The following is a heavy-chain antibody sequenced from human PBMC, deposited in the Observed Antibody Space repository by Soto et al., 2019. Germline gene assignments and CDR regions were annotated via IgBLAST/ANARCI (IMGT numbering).Heavy chain of an antibody. CDR3: ASSLGYSCVLGAFGI. CDR2: IDPSDSYT. J-gene: IGHJ3*02. CDR1: GYSFTSYW. D-gene: IGHD5-18*01. Sequence: GESLKISCKGSGYSFTSYWISWVRQMPGKGLEWMGRIDPSDSYTNYSPSFQGHVTISADKSISTAYLQWSSLKASDTAMYYCASSLGYSCVLGAFGIWGQGTMVTVSS. V-gene: IGHV5-10-1*01.